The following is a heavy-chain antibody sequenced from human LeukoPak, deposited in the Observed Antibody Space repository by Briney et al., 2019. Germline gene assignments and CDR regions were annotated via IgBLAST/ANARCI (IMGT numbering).Heavy chain of an antibody. Sequence: SQTLSLTCAISGDSVSSNSAAWNWIRQSPSRGLEWLGRTYYRSKWYNDYEVSVKSRITINPDTSKNQFSLQLNSVTPEDTAVYSCAGGGPSVFSFDYWGQEPLVTVPS. V-gene: IGHV6-1*01. CDR3: AGGGPSVFSFDY. D-gene: IGHD3-16*01. CDR1: GDSVSSNSAA. J-gene: IGHJ4*02. CDR2: TYYRSKWYN.